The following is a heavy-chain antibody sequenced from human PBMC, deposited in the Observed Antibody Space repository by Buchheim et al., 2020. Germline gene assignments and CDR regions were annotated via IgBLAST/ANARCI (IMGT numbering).Heavy chain of an antibody. Sequence: QVQLQESGPGLVKPSQTLSLTCTVSGGSISSGGYYWSWIRQHPGKGLEWIGYFYYSGSTYYNPSLKSRITISVDTSKNQFSLKLSSVTAADTAVYYCARDYSAYNYGSQNYYYYYGMDVWGQGTT. D-gene: IGHD5-18*01. CDR1: GGSISSGGYY. CDR3: ARDYSAYNYGSQNYYYYYGMDV. V-gene: IGHV4-31*03. CDR2: FYYSGST. J-gene: IGHJ6*02.